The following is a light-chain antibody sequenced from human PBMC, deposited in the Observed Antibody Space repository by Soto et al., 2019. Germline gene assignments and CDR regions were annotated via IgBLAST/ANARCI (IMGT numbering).Light chain of an antibody. CDR2: EVS. CDR1: SSDVGGYNY. V-gene: IGLV2-8*01. CDR3: ISYAGSNKSYV. Sequence: QSVLTQPPSASGSPGQSVTISCTGTSSDVGGYNYVSWYQQHPGKAPKLMIYEVSKRPSGVPDRFSGSKSGNTASLTVSGLQAEDEADYYCISYAGSNKSYVFGTGTKLTVL. J-gene: IGLJ1*01.